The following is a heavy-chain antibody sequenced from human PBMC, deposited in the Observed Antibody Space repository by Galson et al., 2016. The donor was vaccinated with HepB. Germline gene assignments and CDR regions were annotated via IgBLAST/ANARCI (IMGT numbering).Heavy chain of an antibody. D-gene: IGHD2-8*01. CDR2: IYNSGST. J-gene: IGHJ4*02. CDR3: CGNGGCDY. Sequence: SLRLSCAASGFTVSTNYMNCVRQAPGKGLEWVSIIYNSGSTFYADSVKGRFTISRDNSKNTLYLQMNSLRVEDTAVYYCCGNGGCDYWGRGTLVTVSS. V-gene: IGHV3-66*02. CDR1: GFTVSTNY.